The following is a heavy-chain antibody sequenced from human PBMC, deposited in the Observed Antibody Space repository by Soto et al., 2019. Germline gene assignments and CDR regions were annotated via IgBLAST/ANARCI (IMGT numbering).Heavy chain of an antibody. D-gene: IGHD3-10*01. Sequence: GASVKVSCKASGGTFSSYAISWVRQAPGQGLEWMGGIIPIFGTANYAQKFQGRVTITADESTSTAYMELSSLRSEDTAVYYCARVGLEVFWFDPWGQGTLVTVSS. J-gene: IGHJ5*02. CDR3: ARVGLEVFWFDP. CDR1: GGTFSSYA. CDR2: IIPIFGTA. V-gene: IGHV1-69*13.